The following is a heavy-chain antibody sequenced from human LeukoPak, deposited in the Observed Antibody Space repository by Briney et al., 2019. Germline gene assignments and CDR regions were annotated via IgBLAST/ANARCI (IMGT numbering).Heavy chain of an antibody. J-gene: IGHJ2*01. V-gene: IGHV3-33*01. D-gene: IGHD5-12*01. CDR2: IWYDGSNK. Sequence: GGSLRLSCAASGFTFSRFGMHWVRQAPGKGLEXXXXIWYDGSNKYYADSVKGRFSVSRDNSKNTLYLQMNSLRAEDTAVYYCARDLGGYDRSGYFDLWGRGTQVTVSS. CDR3: ARDLGGYDRSGYFDL. CDR1: GFTFSRFG.